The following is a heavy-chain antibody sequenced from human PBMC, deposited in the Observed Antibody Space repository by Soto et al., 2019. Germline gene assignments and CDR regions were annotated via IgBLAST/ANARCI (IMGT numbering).Heavy chain of an antibody. D-gene: IGHD3-10*01. CDR3: ARGVYYYGAGRHRWFDP. J-gene: IGHJ5*02. Sequence: SETLSLTCAVYGGSFSGYYCSWIRQPPWKGLEWIGEINHSGITNYNPSLKSRVTISVDTSKNQLSLKLSSVTAADKAVYYCARGVYYYGAGRHRWFDPWGQGNLVTGSS. V-gene: IGHV4-34*01. CDR1: GGSFSGYY. CDR2: INHSGIT.